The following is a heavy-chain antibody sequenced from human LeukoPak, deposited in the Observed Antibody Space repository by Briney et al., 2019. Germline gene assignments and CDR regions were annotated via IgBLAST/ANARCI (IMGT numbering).Heavy chain of an antibody. CDR2: ISYDGGKK. J-gene: IGHJ4*02. Sequence: PGKSLRLSCVVSGFTLSSHGMHWVRQAPGKGLEWVAVISYDGGKKSYADSVKGRFTISRDNSKNTLHLQMDSLRVEDTAVYYCARDRAWDYLDSWDQGPLVTVSS. CDR3: ARDRAWDYLDS. CDR1: GFTLSSHG. D-gene: IGHD1-26*01. V-gene: IGHV3-30*03.